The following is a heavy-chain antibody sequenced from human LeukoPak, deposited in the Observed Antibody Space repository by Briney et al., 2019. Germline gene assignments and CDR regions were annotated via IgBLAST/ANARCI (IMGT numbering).Heavy chain of an antibody. J-gene: IGHJ4*02. CDR1: GGSISSYY. Sequence: SETLSLTCTVSGGSISSYYWSWIRQPPGKGLEWIGEINHGGTINYNPSLKSRVTILVDTSKKQFTLKLSSVTAVDTAVYYCARDNEASGSGRKFDYWGQGSLVTVSS. CDR3: ARDNEASGSGRKFDY. V-gene: IGHV4-34*01. D-gene: IGHD3-10*01. CDR2: INHGGTI.